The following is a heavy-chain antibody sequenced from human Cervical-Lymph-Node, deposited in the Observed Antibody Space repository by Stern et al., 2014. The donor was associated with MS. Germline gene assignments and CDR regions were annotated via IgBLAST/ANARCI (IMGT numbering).Heavy chain of an antibody. J-gene: IGHJ4*02. V-gene: IGHV3-66*01. CDR3: ARALPGLAVAGPFDY. CDR2: IYSGDNT. D-gene: IGHD6-19*01. Sequence: VQLVESGGGLVQPGGSLRLSCAASGFTVSSSYMSWVRQAPGKGLEWVSVIYSGDNTYYADSVKGRFTISRDNPKNTLYVQMNSLRVEDTAVYYCARALPGLAVAGPFDYWGQGTLVTVSS. CDR1: GFTVSSSY.